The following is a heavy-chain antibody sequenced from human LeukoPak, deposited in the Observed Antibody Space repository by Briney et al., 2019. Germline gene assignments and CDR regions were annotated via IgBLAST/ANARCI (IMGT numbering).Heavy chain of an antibody. CDR3: ARQPDY. J-gene: IGHJ4*02. D-gene: IGHD1-14*01. V-gene: IGHV3-74*01. CDR1: GFTFSNYW. CDR2: INGDGSRT. Sequence: PGGSLRLSCTVSGFTFSNYWMHWVRQAPGKGLVWVSHINGDGSRTNYAASVKGRFTISRDNAKNTLYLQVNSLRAEDTAVYYCARQPDYWGQGTLVTVSS.